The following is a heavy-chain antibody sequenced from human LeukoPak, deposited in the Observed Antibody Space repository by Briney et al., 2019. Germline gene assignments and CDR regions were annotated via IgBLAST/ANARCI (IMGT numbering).Heavy chain of an antibody. V-gene: IGHV3-7*04. J-gene: IGHJ4*02. CDR2: IKQDGSEK. Sequence: PGGSLRLSCVTSGFTFSSHAMNWVRQAPGKGLEWVANIKQDGSEKYYVDSVKGRFTISRDNAKNSLYLQMNSLRAEDTAVYYCARDKSATVTFNNFDYWGQGTLVTVSS. CDR3: ARDKSATVTFNNFDY. CDR1: GFTFSSHA. D-gene: IGHD4-17*01.